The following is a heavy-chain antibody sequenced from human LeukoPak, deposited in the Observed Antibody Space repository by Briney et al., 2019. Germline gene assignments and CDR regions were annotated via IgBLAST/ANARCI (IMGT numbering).Heavy chain of an antibody. V-gene: IGHV3-30*18. D-gene: IGHD3-10*01. Sequence: GGSLRLSCAASGFTFSSYGIHWVRQAPGKGLEWVAVISYDGSNKYYADSVKGRFTISRDNSKNTLYLQMNSLRAEDTAVYYCAKISAAFDIWGQGTMVTVSS. CDR2: ISYDGSNK. CDR3: AKISAAFDI. J-gene: IGHJ3*02. CDR1: GFTFSSYG.